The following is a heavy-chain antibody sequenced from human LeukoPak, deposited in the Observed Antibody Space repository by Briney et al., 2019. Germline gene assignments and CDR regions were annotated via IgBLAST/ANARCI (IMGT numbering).Heavy chain of an antibody. D-gene: IGHD6-13*01. J-gene: IGHJ4*02. CDR1: GGSISSYY. Sequence: KASETLSLTCTVSGGSISSYYRSWIRQPPGKGLEWIGYIYYSGSTNYNPSLKSRVTISVDTSKNQFSLKLSSVTAADTAVYYCARQVGGIAAAGLDYWGQGTLVTVSS. V-gene: IGHV4-59*01. CDR2: IYYSGST. CDR3: ARQVGGIAAAGLDY.